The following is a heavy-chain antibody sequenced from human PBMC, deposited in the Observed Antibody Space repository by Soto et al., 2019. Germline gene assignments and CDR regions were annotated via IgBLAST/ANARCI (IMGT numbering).Heavy chain of an antibody. D-gene: IGHD3-16*01. CDR3: VPGSSGAVGEDR. J-gene: IGHJ5*02. V-gene: IGHV3-23*01. CDR2: ISESGDTT. CDR1: GLTFSGHA. Sequence: GVSLRLSCAASGLTFSGHAMTWVRQSPGRGLEWVSTISESGDTTYYADSVKGRFTISRDNSKNTLFLQMNSLRVEDTAVYYCVPGSSGAVGEDRWGQGTLVTVSS.